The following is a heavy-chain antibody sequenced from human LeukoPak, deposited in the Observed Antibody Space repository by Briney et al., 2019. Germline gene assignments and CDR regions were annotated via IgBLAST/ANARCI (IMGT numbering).Heavy chain of an antibody. Sequence: GGSLRLSCAASGFTFSSYSMNWVRQAPGKGLEWVSSISSSSSYIYYADSVKGRFTISRDNAKNSLYLQMNSLRAEDTAVYYCARGRTRDPPSYYMDVWGKGTTVTVSS. D-gene: IGHD2-2*01. CDR1: GFTFSSYS. CDR3: ARGRTRDPPSYYMDV. V-gene: IGHV3-21*01. J-gene: IGHJ6*03. CDR2: ISSSSSYI.